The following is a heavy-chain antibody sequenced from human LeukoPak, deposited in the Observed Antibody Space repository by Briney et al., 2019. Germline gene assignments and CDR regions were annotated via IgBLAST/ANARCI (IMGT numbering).Heavy chain of an antibody. CDR2: INAGNGNT. CDR3: ARDSTTGTTYY. Sequence: ASVKVSCKASGYTFTSYAMHWVRQAPGQRLEWMGWINAGNGNTKYSQKFQGRVTITRDTSASTAYMELSSQRSEDTAVYYCARDSTTGTTYYWGQGTLVTVSS. V-gene: IGHV1-3*01. D-gene: IGHD1-1*01. J-gene: IGHJ4*02. CDR1: GYTFTSYA.